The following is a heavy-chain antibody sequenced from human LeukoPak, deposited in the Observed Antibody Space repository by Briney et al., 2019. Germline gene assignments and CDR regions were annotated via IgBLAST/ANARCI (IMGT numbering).Heavy chain of an antibody. J-gene: IGHJ4*02. CDR2: IKQDGSEK. V-gene: IGHV3-7*01. Sequence: GGSLRLSCAASGFTFSSYWMSWVRQAPGKGLEWVANIKQDGSEKYYVDSVKGRLTISRDNAKNSLYLQMNSLRAEDTAVYYCARGEYYDFWSGYYTATGYLDYWGQGTLVTVSS. CDR3: ARGEYYDFWSGYYTATGYLDY. CDR1: GFTFSSYW. D-gene: IGHD3-3*01.